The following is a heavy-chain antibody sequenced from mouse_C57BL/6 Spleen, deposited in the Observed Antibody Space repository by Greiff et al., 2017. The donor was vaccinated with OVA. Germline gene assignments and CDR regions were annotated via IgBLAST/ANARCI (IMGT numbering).Heavy chain of an antibody. CDR3: ARITTVVVKGYWYFDV. CDR1: GYAFSSSW. J-gene: IGHJ1*03. V-gene: IGHV1-82*01. D-gene: IGHD1-1*01. CDR2: IYPGDGDT. Sequence: QVQLKQSGPELVKPGASVKISCKASGYAFSSSWMNWVKQRPGKGLEWIGRIYPGDGDTKYNGKFKGKATLTADKSSSTAYMQLSSLTSEDSAVYFCARITTVVVKGYWYFDVWGTGTTVTVSS.